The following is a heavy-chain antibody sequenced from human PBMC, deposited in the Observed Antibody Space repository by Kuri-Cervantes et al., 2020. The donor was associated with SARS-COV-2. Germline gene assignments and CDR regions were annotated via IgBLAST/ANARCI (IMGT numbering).Heavy chain of an antibody. CDR2: MNGDGRNP. J-gene: IGHJ6*02. Sequence: GGSLRLSCAASGFTFTGYSMNWVRQAPGKGLEWVSRMNGDGRNPTYADSVKGRFTISRDNSKNTLYLQMNSLRAEDTAVYYCAKDLHVAGEQYYYYYGMDVWGQGTTVTVSS. V-gene: IGHV3-23*01. CDR1: GFTFTGYS. CDR3: AKDLHVAGEQYYYYYGMDV. D-gene: IGHD6-19*01.